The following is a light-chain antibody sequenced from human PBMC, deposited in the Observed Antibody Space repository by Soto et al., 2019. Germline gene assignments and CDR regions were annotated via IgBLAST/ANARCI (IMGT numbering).Light chain of an antibody. CDR1: SSNIGAGYD. CDR3: QSYDISLSVV. J-gene: IGLJ2*01. V-gene: IGLV1-40*01. Sequence: QSVLTQPPSVSGAPGQRVTISCTGSSSNIGAGYDVHWYHQLPGTAPKLLIYGNSNRPSGVPDRFSGSKSGTSASLAITGLQAEDEADYYCQSYDISLSVVFGGGTKFTVL. CDR2: GNS.